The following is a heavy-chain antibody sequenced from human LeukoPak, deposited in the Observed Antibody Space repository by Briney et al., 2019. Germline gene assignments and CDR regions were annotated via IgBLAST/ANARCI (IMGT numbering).Heavy chain of an antibody. J-gene: IGHJ3*02. D-gene: IGHD6-25*01. CDR1: GGSISSGSYY. Sequence: SQTLSLTCTVSGGSISSGSYYWSWIRQPAGKGLEWIGRIYTSGSTNYNPSLKSRVTISVDTSKNQFSLKLSSVTAADTAVYYCARDQRDTDAFDIWGQGTMVTVSS. CDR3: ARDQRDTDAFDI. V-gene: IGHV4-61*02. CDR2: IYTSGST.